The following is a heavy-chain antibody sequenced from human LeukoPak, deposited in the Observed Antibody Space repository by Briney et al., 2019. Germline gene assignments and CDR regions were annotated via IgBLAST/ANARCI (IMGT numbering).Heavy chain of an antibody. D-gene: IGHD3-10*01. CDR3: VRDRGSGHGSYTWGSFDY. CDR1: GFTFSSYA. Sequence: GRSLRPSCAASGFTFSSYAMHWVRQAPGKGLEWVAVISYDGSNKYYADSVKGRFTISRDNSKNTLYLQMNSLRAEDTAVYYCVRDRGSGHGSYTWGSFDYWGLETRVTVSS. CDR2: ISYDGSNK. V-gene: IGHV3-30*04. J-gene: IGHJ4*01.